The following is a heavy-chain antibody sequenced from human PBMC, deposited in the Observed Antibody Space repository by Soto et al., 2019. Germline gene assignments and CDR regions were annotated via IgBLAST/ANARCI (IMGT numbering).Heavy chain of an antibody. J-gene: IGHJ6*02. CDR1: GFTFSSYD. V-gene: IGHV3-13*01. CDR3: ARGGIGSGSYYYYYGMDV. Sequence: GGSLRLSCAASGFTFSSYDMHWVRQATGKGLEWVSAIGTAGDTYYPGSVKGRFTISRENAKNSLYLQMNSLRVGDTAVYYCARGGIGSGSYYYYYGMDVWGQGTTVTVSS. D-gene: IGHD3-10*01. CDR2: IGTAGDT.